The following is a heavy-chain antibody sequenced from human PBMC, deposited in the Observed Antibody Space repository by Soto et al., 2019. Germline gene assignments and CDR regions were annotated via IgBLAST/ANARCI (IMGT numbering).Heavy chain of an antibody. CDR2: IWYDGSNK. V-gene: IGHV3-33*01. D-gene: IGHD6-13*01. CDR1: GFTFSSYG. CDR3: ASTAAGRSFDL. Sequence: ESGGGVVQPGRSLRLSCAASGFTFSSYGMHWVRQAPGKGLEWVAVIWYDGSNKYYADSVKGRFTISRDNSKNTLYLQMNSLRAEDTAVYYCASTAAGRSFDLWGRGTLVTVSS. J-gene: IGHJ2*01.